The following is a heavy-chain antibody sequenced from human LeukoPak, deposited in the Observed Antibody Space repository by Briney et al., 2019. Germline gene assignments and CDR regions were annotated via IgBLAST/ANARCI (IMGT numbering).Heavy chain of an antibody. D-gene: IGHD4-17*01. CDR3: AKDVDYGDYVVY. V-gene: IGHV3-23*01. Sequence: GGSLRLSCAASGFTFSSYAMSWVRQAPGRGPEWVSAISSSGDRTYYADSVKGRFTISRDNSKNTLYLQMNSLRAEDTAIYYCAKDVDYGDYVVYWGQGTLVTVSS. CDR1: GFTFSSYA. CDR2: ISSSGDRT. J-gene: IGHJ4*02.